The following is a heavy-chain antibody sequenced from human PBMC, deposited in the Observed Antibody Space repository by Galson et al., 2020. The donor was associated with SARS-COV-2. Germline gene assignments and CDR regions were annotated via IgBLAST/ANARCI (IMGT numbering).Heavy chain of an antibody. CDR2: ISYDGDNK. V-gene: IGHV3-30*18. Sequence: GESLKISCAASGFTVSTYGLNWVRQAPGKGLEWVAVISYDGDNKHYADSVKGRFTISRDNSKNTLYLQMNSLRAEDTAVYYCAKDQRQWLVKPDAFDIWGQGTVVTVSS. CDR3: AKDQRQWLVKPDAFDI. CDR1: GFTVSTYG. D-gene: IGHD6-19*01. J-gene: IGHJ3*02.